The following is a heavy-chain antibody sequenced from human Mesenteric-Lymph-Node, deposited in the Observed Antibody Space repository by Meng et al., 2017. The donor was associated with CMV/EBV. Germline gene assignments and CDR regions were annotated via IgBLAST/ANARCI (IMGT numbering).Heavy chain of an antibody. D-gene: IGHD2-15*01. J-gene: IGHJ4*02. V-gene: IGHV3-11*04. CDR2: ISSSGSTI. Sequence: SEFTFSDYNMSWIRHAPGKGLEWISYISSSGSTIYYADSVRGRFTISRDNAKNSLYLQMNSLRAEDTAVYYCASSLRGRGGDIFDYWGQGTLVTVSS. CDR1: EFTFSDYN. CDR3: ASSLRGRGGDIFDY.